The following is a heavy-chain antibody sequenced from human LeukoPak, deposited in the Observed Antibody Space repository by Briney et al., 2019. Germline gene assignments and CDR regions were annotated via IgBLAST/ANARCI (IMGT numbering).Heavy chain of an antibody. J-gene: IGHJ4*02. Sequence: GGSLRLSCAAFGFTFKIYTKNRVRQAPGKGLEWVSSIFSSSGFISYADAVKGRFTISRDNAKNSLYLQMNGLRAEDTAVYYCARAVSGSYFDYWGQGTLVTVSS. CDR1: GFTFKIYT. CDR2: IFSSSGFI. D-gene: IGHD1-26*01. V-gene: IGHV3-21*01. CDR3: ARAVSGSYFDY.